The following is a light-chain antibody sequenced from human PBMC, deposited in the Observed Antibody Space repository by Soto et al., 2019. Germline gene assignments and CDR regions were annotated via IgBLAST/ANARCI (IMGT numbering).Light chain of an antibody. CDR2: LNSDGSH. J-gene: IGLJ3*02. V-gene: IGLV4-69*01. Sequence: QPVLTQSPSASASLGASVKLTCTLSSGHSSYAIAWHQQQPEKGPRYLMKLNSDGSHSKGDEIPDRFSGSSSGAERYLTISSLQSEDEADYYCQTWGTGIQGVFGGGTKVTVL. CDR1: SGHSSYA. CDR3: QTWGTGIQGV.